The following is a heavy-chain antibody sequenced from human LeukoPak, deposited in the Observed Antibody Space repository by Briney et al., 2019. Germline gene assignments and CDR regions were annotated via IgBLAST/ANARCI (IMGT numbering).Heavy chain of an antibody. J-gene: IGHJ5*02. Sequence: PGGSLRLSCAASGITFSEAWMTWVRQVPGKGLEWVGRIKTKTDVVTTDYAAAVKGRFTISRDDSKNTLYLQMNSLKSEDTGVNYCTTDGKYSMSGTFWSDPWGQGTLVTVSA. CDR3: TTDGKYSMSGTFWSDP. V-gene: IGHV3-15*01. CDR1: GITFSEAW. D-gene: IGHD6-6*01. CDR2: IKTKTDVVTT.